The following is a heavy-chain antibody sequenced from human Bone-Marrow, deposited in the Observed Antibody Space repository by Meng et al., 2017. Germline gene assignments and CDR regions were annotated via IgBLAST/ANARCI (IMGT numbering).Heavy chain of an antibody. J-gene: IGHJ4*02. V-gene: IGHV7-4-1*02. CDR3: ARTAVEANYFDY. CDR2: INTNTGNP. Sequence: ASVKVSCKASGYTFTNYAMHWVRQAPGQGLECMGWINTNTGNPTYAQGFTGRFVFSFDTSVSTAYLQINSLKPDDTAVYYCARTAVEANYFDYWGQGALVTVSS. CDR1: GYTFTNYA. D-gene: IGHD5-24*01.